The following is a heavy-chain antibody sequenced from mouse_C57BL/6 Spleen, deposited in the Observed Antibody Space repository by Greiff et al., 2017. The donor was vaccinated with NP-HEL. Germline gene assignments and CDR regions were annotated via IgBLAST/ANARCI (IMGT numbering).Heavy chain of an antibody. J-gene: IGHJ3*01. Sequence: QVQLKQPGAELVKPGASVKLSCKASGYTFTSYWMHWVKQRPGQGLEWIGMIHPNSGSTNYNEKFKSKATLTVDKSSSTAYMQLSSLTSEDSAVYYCAREGSNYEAYWGQGTLVTVSA. CDR1: GYTFTSYW. D-gene: IGHD2-5*01. CDR2: IHPNSGST. V-gene: IGHV1-64*01. CDR3: AREGSNYEAY.